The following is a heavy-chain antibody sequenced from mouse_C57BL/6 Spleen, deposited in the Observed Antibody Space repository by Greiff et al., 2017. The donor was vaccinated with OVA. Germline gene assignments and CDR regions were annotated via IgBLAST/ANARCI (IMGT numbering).Heavy chain of an antibody. D-gene: IGHD1-1*01. CDR1: GYTFTDYY. J-gene: IGHJ3*01. CDR3: ARYPYYYGSSPWFAY. Sequence: EVQLQQSGPELVKPGASVKISCKASGYTFTDYYMNWVKQSHGKSLEWIGDINPNNGGTSYNQKFKGKATLTVDKSSSTAYMELRSLTSEDSAVYYCARYPYYYGSSPWFAYWGQGTLVTVSA. V-gene: IGHV1-26*01. CDR2: INPNNGGT.